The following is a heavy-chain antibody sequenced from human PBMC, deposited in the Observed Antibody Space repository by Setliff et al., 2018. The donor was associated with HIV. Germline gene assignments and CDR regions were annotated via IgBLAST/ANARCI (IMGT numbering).Heavy chain of an antibody. CDR1: DGSISSGAYY. Sequence: SETLSLTCTVSDGSISSGAYYWNWIRQHPGKGLEWIGYIHYSGSTNYNPSLKSRLVISRDTSKNQFSLRLTSVTAADTAVYYCARETFYFYMDVWGKGTTVTVSS. CDR3: ARETFYFYMDV. J-gene: IGHJ6*03. V-gene: IGHV4-31*03. CDR2: IHYSGST.